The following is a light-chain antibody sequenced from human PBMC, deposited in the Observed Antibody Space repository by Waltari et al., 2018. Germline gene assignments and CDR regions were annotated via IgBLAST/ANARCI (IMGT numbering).Light chain of an antibody. CDR3: QQYSDYSIT. CDR2: KAS. J-gene: IGKJ5*01. CDR1: QSISTW. V-gene: IGKV1-5*03. Sequence: DIQMTQSPSTLSASVGDSVTITCRASQSISTWLAWYQQGPGKAPKVLIYKASNLESGVPSRFSGSGSGTEFTLTISSLQPDDFATYYCQQYSDYSITFGQGTRLEIK.